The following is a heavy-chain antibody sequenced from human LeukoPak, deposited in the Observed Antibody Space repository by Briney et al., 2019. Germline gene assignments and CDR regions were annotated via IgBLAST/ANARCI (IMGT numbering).Heavy chain of an antibody. CDR3: ARVNCSSTSCYQFTRAFFDS. J-gene: IGHJ4*02. D-gene: IGHD2-2*01. V-gene: IGHV3-30*04. CDR2: ISYDGFDK. Sequence: SGGSLRLSCAASRFTFSNYAMHGVRQAPGKGLEGVAVISYDGFDKYYADSVKGRFTISRDNSKNTVQLQLNSLRAADTAVYFCARVNCSSTSCYQFTRAFFDSWGQGTLVTVSS. CDR1: RFTFSNYA.